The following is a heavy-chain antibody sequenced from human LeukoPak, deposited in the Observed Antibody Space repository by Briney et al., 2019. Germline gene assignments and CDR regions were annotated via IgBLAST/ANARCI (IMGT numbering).Heavy chain of an antibody. CDR3: ARLAFVVVPAAEPHYYYYSYMDA. V-gene: IGHV4-61*02. J-gene: IGHJ6*03. CDR2: IYTSGST. D-gene: IGHD2-2*01. Sequence: SQTLSLTCTVSGGSISSGSYYWGWVRQPAGKGLEWIGRIYTSGSTNYNPSVKSRVTMSVDTSKNQFSLKLSAVTAADTAVYYCARLAFVVVPAAEPHYYYYSYMDAWGKGTTVTVSS. CDR1: GGSISSGSYY.